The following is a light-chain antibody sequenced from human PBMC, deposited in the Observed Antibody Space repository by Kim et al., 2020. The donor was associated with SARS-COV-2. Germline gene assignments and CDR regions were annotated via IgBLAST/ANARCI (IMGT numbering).Light chain of an antibody. CDR2: SNN. CDR3: AAWDASLNGWV. CDR1: SSSIGSNA. V-gene: IGLV1-44*01. Sequence: GQRVTISCSGSSSSIGSNAVHWYQQLPGTAPKLLIYSNNQRPSGVPDRFSGSKSGTSASLAISGLQSEDEADYSCAAWDASLNGWVFGGGTQLTVL. J-gene: IGLJ3*02.